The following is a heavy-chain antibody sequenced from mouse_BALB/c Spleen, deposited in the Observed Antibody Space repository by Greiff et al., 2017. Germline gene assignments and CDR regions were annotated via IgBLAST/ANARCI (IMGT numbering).Heavy chain of an antibody. D-gene: IGHD1-1*01. V-gene: IGHV5-6-3*01. Sequence: EVNVVESGGGLVQPGGSLKLSCAASGFTFSSYGMSWVRQTPDKRLELVATINSNGGSTYYPDSVKGRFTISRDNAKNTLYLQMSSLKSEDTAMYYCAREGDYYGSAWFAYWGQGTLVTVSA. CDR1: GFTFSSYG. CDR2: INSNGGST. CDR3: AREGDYYGSAWFAY. J-gene: IGHJ3*01.